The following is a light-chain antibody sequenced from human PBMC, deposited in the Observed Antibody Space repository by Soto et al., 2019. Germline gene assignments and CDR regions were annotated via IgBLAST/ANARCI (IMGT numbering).Light chain of an antibody. CDR3: QQLNSYPLFT. CDR2: AAS. Sequence: DIQLTQSPSFLSASVGDRVTITCRASQGISSYLAWYQQKPGKAPKLLIYAASTLQSGVPSRFSGSGSGTEFTLTISSLHPEEFATYYCQQLNSYPLFTFGPGTKVDIK. CDR1: QGISSY. V-gene: IGKV1-9*01. J-gene: IGKJ3*01.